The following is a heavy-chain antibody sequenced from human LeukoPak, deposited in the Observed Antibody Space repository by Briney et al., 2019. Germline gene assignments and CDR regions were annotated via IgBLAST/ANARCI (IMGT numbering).Heavy chain of an antibody. D-gene: IGHD6-13*01. CDR3: ARRAAEGGFYGS. Sequence: QPGGSLRLSCAASGFTFSSDWMHWVRQVPGKGPVWVSRINGDGSSTNYADSVKGRFTISRDNAKNTLYLQMNSLRAGDTAVYYCARRAAEGGFYGSWGQGTLVTVSS. J-gene: IGHJ5*02. CDR1: GFTFSSDW. CDR2: INGDGSST. V-gene: IGHV3-74*01.